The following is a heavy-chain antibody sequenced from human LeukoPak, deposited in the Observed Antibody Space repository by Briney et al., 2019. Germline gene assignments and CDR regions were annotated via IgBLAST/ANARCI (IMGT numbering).Heavy chain of an antibody. Sequence: GESLKISCKGSGYSFTSYWIGWVRQMPGKGLEWMGIIYPGDSDTRYSPSFQGQVTISADKSISTAYLQWSSLKASDTATYYCARRGYCSGGSCFSAEFDYWGQGTLVTVSS. D-gene: IGHD2-15*01. CDR2: IYPGDSDT. CDR3: ARRGYCSGGSCFSAEFDY. CDR1: GYSFTSYW. V-gene: IGHV5-51*01. J-gene: IGHJ4*02.